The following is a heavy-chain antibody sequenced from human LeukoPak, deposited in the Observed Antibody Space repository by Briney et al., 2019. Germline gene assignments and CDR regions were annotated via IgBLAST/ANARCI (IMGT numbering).Heavy chain of an antibody. V-gene: IGHV1-46*01. CDR2: ISPSGGST. J-gene: IGHJ4*02. D-gene: IGHD2-8*01. CDR3: ARDRGVLDY. CDR1: GYTFTSNY. Sequence: GASVKVSCKAFGYTFTSNYMHWVRQAPGQGPEWMGVISPSGGSTTYAQKFQGRVTLTRDMSTSTDYLELSSLRSEDTAVYYCARDRGVLDYWGQGTLVTVSS.